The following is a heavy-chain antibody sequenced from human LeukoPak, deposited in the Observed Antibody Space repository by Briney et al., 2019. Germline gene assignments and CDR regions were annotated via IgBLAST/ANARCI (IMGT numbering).Heavy chain of an antibody. CDR3: AKAGAAGDYYYYYMDV. Sequence: GGSLRLPCAASGFTFDDYAMHWVRQAPAKGLEWVSGISWNSGSIGYADSVKGRFTISRDNAKNSLYLQMNSLRAEDTALYYCAKAGAAGDYYYYYMDVWGKGTTVTVSS. CDR2: ISWNSGSI. CDR1: GFTFDDYA. V-gene: IGHV3-9*01. D-gene: IGHD6-13*01. J-gene: IGHJ6*03.